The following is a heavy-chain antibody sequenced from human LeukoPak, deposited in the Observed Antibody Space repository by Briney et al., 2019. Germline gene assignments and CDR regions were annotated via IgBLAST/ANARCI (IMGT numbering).Heavy chain of an antibody. CDR1: GGSISSYY. D-gene: IGHD3-16*01. Sequence: PSETLSLTCTVSGGSISSYYWSWIRQPPGKGLEWIGYIYYSGSTNYTPSLKSRVTISVDTSKNQFSLKLSSVTAADTAVYYCARGIKAWGTRGSYFDYWGQGTLVTVSS. J-gene: IGHJ4*02. V-gene: IGHV4-59*01. CDR2: IYYSGST. CDR3: ARGIKAWGTRGSYFDY.